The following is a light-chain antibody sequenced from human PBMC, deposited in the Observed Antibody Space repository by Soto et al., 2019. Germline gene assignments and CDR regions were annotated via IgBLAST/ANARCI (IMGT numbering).Light chain of an antibody. Sequence: SYELTQPPSVSVSPGQTASITCSGAKLGVKYACWYQQKPGQSPVLVIYQDSKRPSGIPERFSGSNSGNTATLTISGTQAMDEADYYCQAWDSSTVVFGGGTQLTVL. V-gene: IGLV3-1*01. CDR3: QAWDSSTVV. CDR1: KLGVKY. J-gene: IGLJ2*01. CDR2: QDS.